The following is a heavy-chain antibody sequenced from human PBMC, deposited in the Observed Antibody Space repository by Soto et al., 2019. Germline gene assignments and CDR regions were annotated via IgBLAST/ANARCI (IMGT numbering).Heavy chain of an antibody. D-gene: IGHD3-3*01. CDR3: ARDPDFWSGYQNWFDP. V-gene: IGHV3-21*01. CDR1: GFTFSSYS. Sequence: GGSLRLSCAASGFTFSSYSMNWVRQAPGKGLEWVSSISSSSSYIYYADSVKGRFTISRDNAKNSLYLQMNSLRAEDTAVYYCARDPDFWSGYQNWFDPWGQGTLVTVSS. J-gene: IGHJ5*02. CDR2: ISSSSSYI.